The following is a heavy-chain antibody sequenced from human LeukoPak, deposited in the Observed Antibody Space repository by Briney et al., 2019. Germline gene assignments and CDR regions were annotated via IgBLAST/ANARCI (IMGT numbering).Heavy chain of an antibody. V-gene: IGHV3-30*18. D-gene: IGHD3-10*01. CDR3: AKGYGSGSYFDY. Sequence: GGSLRLSCAASGFTFSSYGMHWGRQAPGKGLEWVAVISYDGSNKYYADSVKGRFTISRDNSKNTLYLQMNSLRAEDTAVYYCAKGYGSGSYFDYWGQGTLVTVSS. CDR1: GFTFSSYG. CDR2: ISYDGSNK. J-gene: IGHJ4*02.